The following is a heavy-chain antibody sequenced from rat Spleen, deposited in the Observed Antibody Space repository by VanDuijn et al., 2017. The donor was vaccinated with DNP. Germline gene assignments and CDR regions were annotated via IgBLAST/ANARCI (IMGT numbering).Heavy chain of an antibody. CDR2: ISYDGSSR. CDR3: TTDFERGY. D-gene: IGHD1-11*01. V-gene: IGHV5-7*01. J-gene: IGHJ2*01. CDR1: GFLFINYD. Sequence: EVQLVESGGGLVQPGRSLKLSCAASGFLFINYDMAWVRQAPKKGLEWVATISYDGSSRNYRDSVKGRFTVSRDNAKTTLYLQMDSLRSEDTATYYCTTDFERGYWGQGVMVTVSS.